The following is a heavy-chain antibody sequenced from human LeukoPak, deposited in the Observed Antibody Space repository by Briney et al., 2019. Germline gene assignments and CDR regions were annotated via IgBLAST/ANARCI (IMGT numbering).Heavy chain of an antibody. CDR1: GYTFTSYG. Sequence: EASVKVSCKASGYTFTSYGISWVRQAPGQGLEWMGRISVYNGNTKYAQKFQGRVTMTTDTSTSTAYMELRSLRSDDTAVYYCARGVVPAARDYYYYYMDVWGKGTTVTVSS. CDR2: ISVYNGNT. CDR3: ARGVVPAARDYYYYYMDV. J-gene: IGHJ6*03. V-gene: IGHV1-18*01. D-gene: IGHD2-2*01.